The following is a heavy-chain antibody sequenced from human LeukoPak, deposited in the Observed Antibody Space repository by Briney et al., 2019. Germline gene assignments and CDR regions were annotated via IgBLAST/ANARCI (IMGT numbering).Heavy chain of an antibody. CDR3: ARELATLAAAGTLYYFDY. CDR2: IYYSGST. V-gene: IGHV4-31*03. CDR1: GGSISSGGYY. Sequence: SETLSLTCTVSGGSISSGGYYWSWIRQHPGKGLEWIGYIYYSGSTYYNPSLKSRVTISVDTSKNQFSLKLSSVTAADTAVYYCARELATLAAAGTLYYFDYWGQGTLVTVSS. J-gene: IGHJ4*02. D-gene: IGHD6-13*01.